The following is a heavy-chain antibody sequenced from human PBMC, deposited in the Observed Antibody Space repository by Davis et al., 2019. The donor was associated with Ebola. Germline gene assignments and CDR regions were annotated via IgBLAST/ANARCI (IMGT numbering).Heavy chain of an antibody. Sequence: SVKVSCKASGGTFSSYAISWVRQAPGQGLEWMGGIIPIFGTANYAQKFQGRVTITADKSTSTAYMELSSLRSEDTAVYYCARDYGVAAAGRTYDAFDIWGQGTMVTVSS. J-gene: IGHJ3*02. CDR3: ARDYGVAAAGRTYDAFDI. CDR1: GGTFSSYA. D-gene: IGHD6-13*01. CDR2: IIPIFGTA. V-gene: IGHV1-69*06.